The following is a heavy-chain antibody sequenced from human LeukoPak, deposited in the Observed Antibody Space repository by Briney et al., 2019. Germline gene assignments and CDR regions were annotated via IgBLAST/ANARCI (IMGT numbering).Heavy chain of an antibody. J-gene: IGHJ6*03. V-gene: IGHV1-8*03. CDR2: MNPNSGNT. Sequence: ASVKVSCKASGYTFTSYGISWVRQATGQGLEWMGWMNPNSGNTGYAQKFQGRVTITRNTSISTAYMELSSLRSEDTAVYYCARAEKGYQLLYLYYYYYYMDVWGKGTTVTVSS. CDR3: ARAEKGYQLLYLYYYYYYMDV. CDR1: GYTFTSYG. D-gene: IGHD2-2*02.